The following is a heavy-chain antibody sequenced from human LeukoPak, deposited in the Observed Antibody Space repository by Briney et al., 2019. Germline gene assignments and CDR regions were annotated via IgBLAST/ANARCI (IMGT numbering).Heavy chain of an antibody. Sequence: KASETLSLTCTVSGGSISSYYWSWIRQPPGKGLEWIGYIYYSGSTNYNPSLKSRVTISVDTSKNQFSLKLSSVTAADTAVYYCARANYYDKKGNDFWGQGTLVTVSS. CDR2: IYYSGST. J-gene: IGHJ4*02. D-gene: IGHD3-22*01. CDR3: ARANYYDKKGNDF. CDR1: GGSISSYY. V-gene: IGHV4-59*12.